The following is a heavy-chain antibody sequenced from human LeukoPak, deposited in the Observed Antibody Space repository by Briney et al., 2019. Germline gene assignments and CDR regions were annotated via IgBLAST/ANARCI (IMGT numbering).Heavy chain of an antibody. J-gene: IGHJ5*02. CDR3: ARSATVTMVRGVPNWFDP. Sequence: SETLSLTCTVFGGSISGSDYYWGWIRQPPGKGLEWIGYIYHSGSTYYNPSLKSRVTISVDRSKNQFSLKLSSVTAADTAVYYCARSATVTMVRGVPNWFDPWGQGTLVTVSS. V-gene: IGHV4-30-2*01. CDR2: IYHSGST. D-gene: IGHD3-10*01. CDR1: GGSISGSDYY.